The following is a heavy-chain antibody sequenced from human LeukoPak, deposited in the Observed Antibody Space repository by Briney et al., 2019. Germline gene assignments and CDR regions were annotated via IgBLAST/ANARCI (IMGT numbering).Heavy chain of an antibody. D-gene: IGHD5-24*01. CDR1: GFTFSSYA. J-gene: IGHJ4*02. Sequence: GGSLRLSCAASGFTFSSYAMRWVRQAPGKGLEWVSAISGSGGSTYYADSVKGRFTISRDNSKNTLYLQMNSLRAEDTAVYYCAKDSRRWLQTQEYYFDYWGQGTLVTVSS. V-gene: IGHV3-23*01. CDR2: ISGSGGST. CDR3: AKDSRRWLQTQEYYFDY.